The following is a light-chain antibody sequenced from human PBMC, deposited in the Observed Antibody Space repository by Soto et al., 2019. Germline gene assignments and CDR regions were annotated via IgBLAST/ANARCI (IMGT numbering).Light chain of an antibody. Sequence: AIRITQSPSSPSASTRDRVTNNCRASQGISSYLALYQQKPGKAPKLLFYAASILQSSVPSRFSGSGSGTDFTPNISCLQSQDFANFYCQQVYSDMLTLGGGTKVKIK. V-gene: IGKV1-8*01. J-gene: IGKJ4*01. CDR1: QGISSY. CDR2: AAS. CDR3: QQVYSDMLT.